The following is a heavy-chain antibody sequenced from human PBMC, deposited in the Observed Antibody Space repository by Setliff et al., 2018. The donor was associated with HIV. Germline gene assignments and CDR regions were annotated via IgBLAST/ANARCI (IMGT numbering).Heavy chain of an antibody. Sequence: SETLSLTCSVSGGSINSDNFYWGWIRQAPGKGLEWIGSIYYSGTTYYNPSLKSRVTISVDTSKNQFSLNVTSVTAADTAVYYCATIDGRWAPPQYYFDSWGLGTLVTVSS. CDR1: GGSINSDNFY. CDR2: IYYSGTT. J-gene: IGHJ4*02. D-gene: IGHD1-26*01. CDR3: ATIDGRWAPPQYYFDS. V-gene: IGHV4-39*07.